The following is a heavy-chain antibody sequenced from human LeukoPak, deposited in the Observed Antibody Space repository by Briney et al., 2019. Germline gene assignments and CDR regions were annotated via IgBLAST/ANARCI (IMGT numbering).Heavy chain of an antibody. CDR3: ARDSRTYYGSGSYFDY. D-gene: IGHD3-10*01. V-gene: IGHV3-23*01. J-gene: IGHJ4*02. CDR2: ISGSGDGT. Sequence: PGGSLRLSCAASGFTFSSHAMSWVRQAPGKGLEWVSTISGSGDGTYNAGSVKGRFTISRDNSKNTLYLQMSSLRAEDTAVYYCARDSRTYYGSGSYFDYWGQGTLVTVSP. CDR1: GFTFSSHA.